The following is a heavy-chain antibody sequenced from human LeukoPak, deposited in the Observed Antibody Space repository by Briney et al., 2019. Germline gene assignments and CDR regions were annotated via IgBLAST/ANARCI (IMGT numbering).Heavy chain of an antibody. J-gene: IGHJ6*02. Sequence: GASVKVSCKASGYTFTGYYMHWARQAPGQGLEWMGWINPNSGGTNYAQKFQGRVTMTRDTSISTAYMELSRLRSDDTAVYYCARSLIIRESHYYYYYYGMDVWGQGTTVTVSS. CDR1: GYTFTGYY. V-gene: IGHV1-2*02. D-gene: IGHD2-8*01. CDR3: ARSLIIRESHYYYYYYGMDV. CDR2: INPNSGGT.